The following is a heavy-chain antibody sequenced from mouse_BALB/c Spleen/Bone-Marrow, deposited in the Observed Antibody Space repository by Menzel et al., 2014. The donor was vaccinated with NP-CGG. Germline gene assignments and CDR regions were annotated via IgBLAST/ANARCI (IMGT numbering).Heavy chain of an antibody. CDR2: IHPNSGNT. CDR3: ARSGFDY. D-gene: IGHD3-2*02. V-gene: IGHV1S130*01. CDR1: GYTFXSSW. J-gene: IGHJ2*01. Sequence: ESGSVLVRPGASVKLSCKASGYTFXSSWMHWAKQRPGQGLEWIGEIHPNSGNTNYNEKFKGKATLTVDTSSSTAYVDLSSLTSEDSAVYYCARSGFDYWGQGTTLTVSS.